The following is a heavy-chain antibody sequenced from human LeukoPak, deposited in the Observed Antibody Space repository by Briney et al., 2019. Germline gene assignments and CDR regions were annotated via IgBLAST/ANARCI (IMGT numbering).Heavy chain of an antibody. Sequence: APVKVSCKASGYTFTSYGISWVRQAPGQGLEWMGWISAYNGNTNYAQKLQGRVTMTTDTPTSTAYMELRSLRSDDTAVYYCARDQSYYDFWSGYPINFDYWGQGTLVTVSS. CDR1: GYTFTSYG. CDR2: ISAYNGNT. J-gene: IGHJ4*02. V-gene: IGHV1-18*01. CDR3: ARDQSYYDFWSGYPINFDY. D-gene: IGHD3-3*01.